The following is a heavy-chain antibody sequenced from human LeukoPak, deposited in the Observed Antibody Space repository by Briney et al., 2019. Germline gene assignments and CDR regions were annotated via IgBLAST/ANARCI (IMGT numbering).Heavy chain of an antibody. J-gene: IGHJ6*03. CDR1: GYTFTSYY. D-gene: IGHD6-13*01. Sequence: ASVKVSCKASGYTFTSYYMHWVRQAPGQGLEWMGIINPSGGSTSYAQKFQGRVTMTRDTSTSTVYMELSSLRSEDTAVYYCARGYSSSWYKTPIYYYYMDVWGKGTTVTISS. CDR2: INPSGGST. V-gene: IGHV1-46*01. CDR3: ARGYSSSWYKTPIYYYYMDV.